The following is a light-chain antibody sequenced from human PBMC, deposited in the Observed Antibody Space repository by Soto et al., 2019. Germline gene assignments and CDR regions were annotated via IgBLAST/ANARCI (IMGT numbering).Light chain of an antibody. Sequence: ETVMTQTPATLSLSPGRSATLSRSASQSISTNLAWYQQKPGQAPRLLIYDASTRATGITARFSGSGSGTEFTLTISSLLSEDFAVYSCQQYNNWPLTVGGGTKVDIK. J-gene: IGKJ4*01. CDR1: QSISTN. CDR3: QQYNNWPLT. CDR2: DAS. V-gene: IGKV3D-15*01.